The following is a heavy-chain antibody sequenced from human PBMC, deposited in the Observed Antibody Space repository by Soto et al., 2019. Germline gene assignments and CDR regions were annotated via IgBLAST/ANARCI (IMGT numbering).Heavy chain of an antibody. CDR3: ARTSPYYGSGSYSRSDFDY. D-gene: IGHD3-10*01. Sequence: SETLSLTCTVSGGSISSGGYYWTWIRQHPGKGLEWIGEIYHSGSTNYNPSLKSRVTISVDKSKNQFSLKLSSVTAADTAVYYCARTSPYYGSGSYSRSDFDYWGQGTLVTVSS. CDR1: GGSISSGGYY. V-gene: IGHV4-39*07. CDR2: IYHSGST. J-gene: IGHJ4*02.